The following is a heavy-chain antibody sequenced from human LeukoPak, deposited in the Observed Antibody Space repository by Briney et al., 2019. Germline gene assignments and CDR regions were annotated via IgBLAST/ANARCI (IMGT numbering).Heavy chain of an antibody. CDR2: ISGSGGST. V-gene: IGHV3-23*01. CDR1: GFAFSSYA. D-gene: IGHD3-22*01. J-gene: IGHJ5*02. CDR3: AKARITMIVCPGT. Sequence: SGGSLRLSCAASGFAFSSYAMSWVRQAPGKGLEWVSAISGSGGSTYYADSVKGRFTTSRDNSKNTLYLQMNSLRAEDTAVYYCAKARITMIVCPGTWGQGTLVTVSS.